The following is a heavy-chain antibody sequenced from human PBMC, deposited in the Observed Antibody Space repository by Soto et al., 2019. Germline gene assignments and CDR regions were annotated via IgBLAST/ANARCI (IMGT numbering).Heavy chain of an antibody. D-gene: IGHD6-6*01. J-gene: IGHJ5*02. CDR2: INSDGSST. CDR1: GFTFSSYW. Sequence: PGGSMRLSCAASGFTFSSYWMHWVRQAPGKGLVWVSRINSDGSSTSYADSVKGRFTISRDNAKNSLYLQMNSLRAEDTALYYCARYSSSSRSLWDTWLDPWGEGTLVTVSS. CDR3: ARYSSSSRSLWDTWLDP. V-gene: IGHV3-74*01.